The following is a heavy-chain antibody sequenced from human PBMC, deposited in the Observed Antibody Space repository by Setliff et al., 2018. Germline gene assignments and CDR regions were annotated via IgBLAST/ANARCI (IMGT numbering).Heavy chain of an antibody. CDR3: ARGPSGWSSATSRYYFYMDV. CDR1: GGTFSNSA. D-gene: IGHD6-19*01. Sequence: SVKVSCKAFGGTFSNSAINWVRQAPGQGLEWMGGIIPIRGAADYAQKFQGKVIITADGSTSTAYMELTSLRSDDATVYYCARGPSGWSSATSRYYFYMDVWGKGTTVTVSS. V-gene: IGHV1-69*13. J-gene: IGHJ6*03. CDR2: IIPIRGAA.